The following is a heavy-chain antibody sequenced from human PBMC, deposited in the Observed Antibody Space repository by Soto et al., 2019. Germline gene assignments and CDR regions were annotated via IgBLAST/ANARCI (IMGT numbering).Heavy chain of an antibody. CDR3: AKHIEGAGNWYFDL. D-gene: IGHD2-21*01. J-gene: IGHJ2*01. CDR2: INGRGSPT. CDR1: GFTFSIYA. V-gene: IGHV3-23*01. Sequence: EVQLLESGGGLVQPGGSLGLSCAASGFTFSIYAMSWVRQAPGKGPEWVSVINGRGSPTFYADSVKGRLTSSRDNSKNTLYLQMNSLRAEDTAIYSCAKHIEGAGNWYFDLWGRGTLVTVSS.